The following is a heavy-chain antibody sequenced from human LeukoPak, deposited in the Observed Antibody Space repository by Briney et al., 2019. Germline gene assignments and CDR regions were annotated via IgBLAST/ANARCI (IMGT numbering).Heavy chain of an antibody. D-gene: IGHD6-19*01. CDR1: GFTFSSYP. Sequence: GGTLRLSCAASGFTFSSYPMSWVRQAPGRGLEWVSVISANSGATYYADSVKGRFTISRDNAKNTLYLQMNSLRAEDTAVYYCARVSWLFLFAFDIWGQGTMVTVSS. CDR2: ISANSGAT. J-gene: IGHJ3*02. CDR3: ARVSWLFLFAFDI. V-gene: IGHV3-23*01.